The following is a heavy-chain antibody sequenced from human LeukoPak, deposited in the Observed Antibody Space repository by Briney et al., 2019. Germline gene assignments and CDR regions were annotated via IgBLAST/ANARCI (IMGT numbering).Heavy chain of an antibody. J-gene: IGHJ4*02. CDR1: GFTFSDYY. Sequence: GGSLRLSCAASGFTFSDYYMTWVRQAPGKGLEWVANIKQDGSEKNYVDSVKGRFTISRDNAKSSLYLQMNTLRAEDTAVYYCARDRWSSTSYSDYWGQGTLVTVSS. CDR2: IKQDGSEK. V-gene: IGHV3-7*01. CDR3: ARDRWSSTSYSDY. D-gene: IGHD2-2*01.